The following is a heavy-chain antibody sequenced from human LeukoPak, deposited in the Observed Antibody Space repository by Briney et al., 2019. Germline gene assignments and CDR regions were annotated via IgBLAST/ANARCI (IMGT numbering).Heavy chain of an antibody. CDR2: IHYSGST. J-gene: IGHJ4*02. V-gene: IGHV4-39*07. D-gene: IGHD3-22*01. CDR3: ARDYYDSSGYYNY. CDR1: GASISSGSYY. Sequence: SETLSLTCTVSGASISSGSYYWGWIRQPPGKGLEWIGTIHYSGSTNYNPSLKSRVTMSVDTSKNQFSLKLSSVTAADTAVYYCARDYYDSSGYYNYWGQGTLVTVSS.